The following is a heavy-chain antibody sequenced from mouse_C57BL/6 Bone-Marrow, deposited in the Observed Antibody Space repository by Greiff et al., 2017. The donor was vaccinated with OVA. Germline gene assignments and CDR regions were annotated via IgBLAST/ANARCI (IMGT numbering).Heavy chain of an antibody. Sequence: VQLQQPGAELVMPGASVKLSCKASGYTFTSYWMHWVKQRPGQGLEWIGEIDPSDSYTNYNQKFKGKSTLTVDKSSSTAYMQLSSLTSEDSAVYYCAAVVASDDAMDYWGQGTSVTVSS. CDR3: AAVVASDDAMDY. CDR1: GYTFTSYW. CDR2: IDPSDSYT. V-gene: IGHV1-69*01. J-gene: IGHJ4*01. D-gene: IGHD1-1*01.